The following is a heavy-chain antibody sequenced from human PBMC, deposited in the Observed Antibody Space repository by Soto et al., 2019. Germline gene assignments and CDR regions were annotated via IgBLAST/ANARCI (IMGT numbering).Heavy chain of an antibody. V-gene: IGHV4-4*02. D-gene: IGHD3-10*01. CDR2: IYHAGST. Sequence: SETLSLTCAVSGDSISSRYWWSWVRQPPGRGLEWIGEIYHAGSTNYNPSLKSRVAISIDKSKNQFSLNLNSVTAADTAVYYCASKFGELLADAFDIWGQGTMVTVSS. CDR3: ASKFGELLADAFDI. CDR1: GDSISSRYW. J-gene: IGHJ3*02.